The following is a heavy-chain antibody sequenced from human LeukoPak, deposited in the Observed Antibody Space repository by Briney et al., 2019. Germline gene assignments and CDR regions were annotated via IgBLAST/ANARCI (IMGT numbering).Heavy chain of an antibody. V-gene: IGHV3-74*01. D-gene: IGHD2-2*01. CDR1: GFTFSSYW. Sequence: PGGSLRLSCAASGFTFSSYWMHWVRQAPGKGLVWVSRINTDGSSTSYADSVKGRFTISRDNSKNTLYLQMNSLRAEDTAVYYCARVSSTPPSWFDPWGQGTLVTVSS. CDR3: ARVSSTPPSWFDP. J-gene: IGHJ5*02. CDR2: INTDGSST.